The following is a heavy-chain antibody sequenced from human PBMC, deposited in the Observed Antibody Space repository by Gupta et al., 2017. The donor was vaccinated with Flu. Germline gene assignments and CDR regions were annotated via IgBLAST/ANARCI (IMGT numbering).Heavy chain of an antibody. CDR2: ISYDGSNK. J-gene: IGHJ6*02. CDR1: GFTFSSYG. CDR3: AKDLATLYGMDV. Sequence: QVQLVESGGGVVQPGRSLRLSCAASGFTFSSYGMHWVRQAPGKGLEWVAVISYDGSNKYYADSVKGRFTISRDNSKNTLYLQMNSLRAEDTAVYYCAKDLATLYGMDVWGQGTTVTVSS. D-gene: IGHD5-12*01. V-gene: IGHV3-30*18.